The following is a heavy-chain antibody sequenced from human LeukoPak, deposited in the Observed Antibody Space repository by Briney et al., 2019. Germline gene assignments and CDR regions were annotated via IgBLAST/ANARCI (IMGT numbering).Heavy chain of an antibody. J-gene: IGHJ6*03. D-gene: IGHD3-16*02. V-gene: IGHV3-23*01. CDR2: ISGSGGST. CDR1: GFTFSTYS. CDR3: AKVLSLISYMDV. Sequence: PGGSLRLSCAASGFTFSTYSMNWVRQAPGKGLEWVSVISGSGGSTYYADSVKGRFTISRDNSKNTLYLQMNSLRAEDTAVYYCAKVLSLISYMDVWGKGTTVTVSS.